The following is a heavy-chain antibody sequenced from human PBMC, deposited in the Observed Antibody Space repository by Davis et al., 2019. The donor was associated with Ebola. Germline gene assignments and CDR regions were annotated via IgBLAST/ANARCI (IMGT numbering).Heavy chain of an antibody. D-gene: IGHD6-19*01. CDR2: IYYSGST. CDR1: GGSFSSYY. Sequence: MPSETLSLTCAVYGGSFSSYYWGWIRQPPGKGLEWIGSIYYSGSTYYNPSLKSRVTISVDKSKNQFSLKLSSVTAADTAVYYCARSPIAVAEAFDYWGQGTLVTVSS. CDR3: ARSPIAVAEAFDY. J-gene: IGHJ4*02. V-gene: IGHV4-39*07.